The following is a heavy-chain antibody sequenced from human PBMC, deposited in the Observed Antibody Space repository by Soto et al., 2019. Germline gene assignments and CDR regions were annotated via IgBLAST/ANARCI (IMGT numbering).Heavy chain of an antibody. CDR2: ISGFGDST. D-gene: IGHD2-2*02. CDR3: AKDAVVVVPAVIRNWFDP. V-gene: IGHV3-23*01. Sequence: GGSLRLSCAASVFSFSSYGMSWVRQAPGKGLEWVSGISGFGDSTYYADSVKGRFTISRDNSENTLYLQMNSLRAEDTAVYFCAKDAVVVVPAVIRNWFDPWGQGNQVTVSS. CDR1: VFSFSSYG. J-gene: IGHJ5*02.